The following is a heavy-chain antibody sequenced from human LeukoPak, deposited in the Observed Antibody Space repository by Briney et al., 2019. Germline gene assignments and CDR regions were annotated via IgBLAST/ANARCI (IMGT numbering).Heavy chain of an antibody. V-gene: IGHV4-59*08. CDR2: IHDSGST. CDR3: ARGFGSSWYYFDY. Sequence: SETLSLTCTASGVSISSYYWTWIRQPPGKRLEWIGYIHDSGSTNYNPSLKSRVTISVDTSKKQFSLKLTSVTAADTAVYYCARGFGSSWYYFDYWGQGTLVTASS. CDR1: GVSISSYY. J-gene: IGHJ4*02. D-gene: IGHD6-13*01.